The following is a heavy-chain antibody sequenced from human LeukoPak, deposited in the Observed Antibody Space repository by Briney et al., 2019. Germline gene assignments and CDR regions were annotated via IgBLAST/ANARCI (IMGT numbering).Heavy chain of an antibody. CDR2: IHHSGST. V-gene: IGHV4-30-2*01. D-gene: IGHD2-2*01. Sequence: SETLSLTCTVSGGSISSGGYYWSWIRQPPGKGLEWIGYIHHSGSTYYNPSLKSRVTISVDRSKNQFSLKLSSVTAADTAVYYCARVGRDIVVVPAAYYFDYWGQGTLVTVSS. J-gene: IGHJ4*02. CDR3: ARVGRDIVVVPAAYYFDY. CDR1: GGSISSGGYY.